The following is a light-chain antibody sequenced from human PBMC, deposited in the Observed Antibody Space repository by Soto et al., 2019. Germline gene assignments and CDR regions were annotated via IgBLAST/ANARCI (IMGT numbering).Light chain of an antibody. J-gene: IGKJ3*01. CDR1: QSVSSSY. V-gene: IGKV3-20*01. Sequence: EIVLTQSPGTLSLSPGERATLSCRASQSVSSSYLAWYQQKPGQAPRLLIYGAFIRATGIPDRFSGSGSGTDFTLTISRLEPEDFAVYYCQQYGSSPLTFGPGTKVDI. CDR3: QQYGSSPLT. CDR2: GAF.